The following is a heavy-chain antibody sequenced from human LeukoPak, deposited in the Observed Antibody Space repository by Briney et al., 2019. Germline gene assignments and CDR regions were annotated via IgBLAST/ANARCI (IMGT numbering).Heavy chain of an antibody. J-gene: IGHJ3*02. D-gene: IGHD3-10*01. CDR2: IRYDGSRK. Sequence: GGSLRLSCAASGFIFSSYGMHWVRQAPDKGLEWVAFIRYDGSRKYYADSVKGRFTISRDNSKNTLYLQVNSLRIEDTAVYYCAKDFRVAEELWFGELWNAFDIWGQGIRVAVSS. CDR3: AKDFRVAEELWFGELWNAFDI. V-gene: IGHV3-30*02. CDR1: GFIFSSYG.